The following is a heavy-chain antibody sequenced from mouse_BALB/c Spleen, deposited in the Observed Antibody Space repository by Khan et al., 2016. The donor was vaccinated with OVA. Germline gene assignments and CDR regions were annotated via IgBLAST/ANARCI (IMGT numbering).Heavy chain of an antibody. CDR2: ISYSGNT. Sequence: EVQLVESGPGLVKPSQSLSLTCTVTGYSITSDYAWNWIRQFPGNKLEWLGYISYSGNTKYNPSLQSRISVTRDTSKNQFFLQLNSVTTEDTATYYCARVHGGDFDSWGQGTTLTVSS. J-gene: IGHJ2*01. V-gene: IGHV3-2*02. CDR3: ARVHGGDFDS. CDR1: GYSITSDYA.